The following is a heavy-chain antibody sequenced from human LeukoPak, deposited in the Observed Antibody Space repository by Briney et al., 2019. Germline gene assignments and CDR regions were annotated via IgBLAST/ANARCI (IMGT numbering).Heavy chain of an antibody. J-gene: IGHJ4*02. CDR1: GVTFSNYA. CDR3: AKGTVRFLEWSQRGYFDY. Sequence: GESLRLSCAASGVTFSNYAMTWVRQAPGEGLEWVLSISTIVNKTYNADSVKGRFTISRDNSKNTLYLQMTSLRAEDTAVYYCAKGTVRFLEWSQRGYFDYWGQGALVTVSS. D-gene: IGHD3-3*01. V-gene: IGHV3-23*01. CDR2: ISTIVNKT.